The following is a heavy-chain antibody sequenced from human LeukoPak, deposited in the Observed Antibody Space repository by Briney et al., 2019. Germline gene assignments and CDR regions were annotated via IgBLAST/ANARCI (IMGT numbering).Heavy chain of an antibody. J-gene: IGHJ4*02. Sequence: SVKVSCKASGGTFSSYAISWVRQAPGQGLEWMGGIIPIFGTANYAQKFQGRVTITADESTSTAYMELSSLRSEDTAVYYCAREGHYDFWSGGNFDYWGQGTLVTVSS. V-gene: IGHV1-69*13. CDR3: AREGHYDFWSGGNFDY. CDR2: IIPIFGTA. CDR1: GGTFSSYA. D-gene: IGHD3-3*01.